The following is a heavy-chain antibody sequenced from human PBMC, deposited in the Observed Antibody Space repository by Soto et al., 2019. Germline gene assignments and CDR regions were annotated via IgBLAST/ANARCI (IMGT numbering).Heavy chain of an antibody. J-gene: IGHJ4*02. CDR3: ARGQYSGGGGYFDY. V-gene: IGHV3-48*03. D-gene: IGHD1-26*01. Sequence: EVQLVESGGGLVQPGGSLRLSCAASGFTFSSYEMNWVRQAPGKGLEWVSYISSSGSTIYYADSVKGRFTISRDNAKNSVYVEIDNVRAEDRAVYYCARGQYSGGGGYFDYWGQETLVTVSS. CDR1: GFTFSSYE. CDR2: ISSSGSTI.